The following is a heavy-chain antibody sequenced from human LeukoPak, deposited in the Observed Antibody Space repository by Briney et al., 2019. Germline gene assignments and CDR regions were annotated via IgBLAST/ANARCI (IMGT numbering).Heavy chain of an antibody. CDR2: IYYSGST. CDR3: ARERTGYSSSWYYFDY. D-gene: IGHD6-13*01. Sequence: SETLSLTCTVSGGSISSYYWSWVRQPPGKGLEWIGYIYYSGSTNYNPSLKSRVTISVDTSKNQFSLKLSSVTAADTAVYYCARERTGYSSSWYYFDYWGQGTLVTVSS. J-gene: IGHJ4*02. V-gene: IGHV4-59*01. CDR1: GGSISSYY.